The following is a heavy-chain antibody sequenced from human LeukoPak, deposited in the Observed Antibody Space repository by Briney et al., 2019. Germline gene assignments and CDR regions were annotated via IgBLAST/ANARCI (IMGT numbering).Heavy chain of an antibody. CDR3: ARESPSNWYFDL. Sequence: ASVKVSCKASGYTFTGYYMHWVRQAPGQGLEWMGWINPNSGGTNYAQKFQGRVTMTRDTSISTAHMELSRLRSDDTAVYYCARESPSNWYFDLWGRGTLVTVSS. J-gene: IGHJ2*01. CDR2: INPNSGGT. V-gene: IGHV1-2*02. CDR1: GYTFTGYY.